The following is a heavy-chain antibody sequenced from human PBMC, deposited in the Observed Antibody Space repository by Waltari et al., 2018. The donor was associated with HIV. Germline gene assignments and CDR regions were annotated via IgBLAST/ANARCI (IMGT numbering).Heavy chain of an antibody. CDR2: INAGNGNT. V-gene: IGHV1-3*01. CDR3: AREPDLKDIVVVPAATLENYYYGMDV. J-gene: IGHJ6*02. D-gene: IGHD2-2*01. CDR1: GYTFTSYA. Sequence: QVQLVQSGAEVKKPGASVKVSCKASGYTFTSYAMHWVRQAPGQRLEWMGWINAGNGNTKYSQKFQGRVTITRDTSASTAYMELSSLRSEDTAVYYCAREPDLKDIVVVPAATLENYYYGMDVWGQGTTVTVSS.